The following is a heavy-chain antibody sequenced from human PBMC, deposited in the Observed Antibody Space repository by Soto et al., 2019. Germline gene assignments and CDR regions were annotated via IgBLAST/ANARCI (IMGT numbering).Heavy chain of an antibody. J-gene: IGHJ6*03. V-gene: IGHV3-48*01. D-gene: IGHD5-12*01. CDR2: ISSSSSTI. CDR1: GFTFSSYS. Sequence: GESLKISCAASGFTFSSYSMNWVRQAPGKGLEWVSYISSSSSTIYYADSVKGRFTISRDNAKNSLYLQMNSLRAEDTAVYYCARRGDSGYEVWGYYMDVWGKGTTVTVSS. CDR3: ARRGDSGYEVWGYYMDV.